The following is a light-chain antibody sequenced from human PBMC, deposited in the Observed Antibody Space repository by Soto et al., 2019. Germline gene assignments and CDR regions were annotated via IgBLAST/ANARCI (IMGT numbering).Light chain of an antibody. CDR3: QQYNSYSQT. Sequence: DIQVTQSASTLSASVGDRVTITCGASQSISSWLAWYQQKTGKAPKLLIYDASSLESGVPSRFSGSGSGTEFTLTISSLQPDDFATYYCQQYNSYSQTFGQGTKV. CDR2: DAS. CDR1: QSISSW. J-gene: IGKJ1*01. V-gene: IGKV1-5*01.